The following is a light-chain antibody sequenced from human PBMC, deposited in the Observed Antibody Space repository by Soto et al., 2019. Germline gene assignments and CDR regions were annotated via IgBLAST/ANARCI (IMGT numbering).Light chain of an antibody. CDR1: SANIGNSF. J-gene: IGLJ1*01. CDR2: DNN. Sequence: QSVLTQPPSVSACPGRTVRISWAGGSANIGNSFVSWYQQLPGTAPRLLIYDNNERPSGIPDRFSGSKSGTSATLGITGLQTGDEADYYCGAWDGGLSAFVFGTGTKVTVL. CDR3: GAWDGGLSAFV. V-gene: IGLV1-51*01.